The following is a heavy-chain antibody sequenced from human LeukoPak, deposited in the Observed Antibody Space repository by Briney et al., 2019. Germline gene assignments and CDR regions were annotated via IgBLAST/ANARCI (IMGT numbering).Heavy chain of an antibody. D-gene: IGHD2-8*01. CDR2: ISASGGSK. V-gene: IGHV3-23*01. Sequence: GGSLRLSCAASGFTFNNYAVTWVRQAPGKGLEWVAAISASGGSKFFADSVKGRFAISRDNSKNTLYLQMNSLRAEDTAVYYCARDMGCTSTYCSTDPGYFDYWGQGTLVTVSS. CDR1: GFTFNNYA. CDR3: ARDMGCTSTYCSTDPGYFDY. J-gene: IGHJ4*02.